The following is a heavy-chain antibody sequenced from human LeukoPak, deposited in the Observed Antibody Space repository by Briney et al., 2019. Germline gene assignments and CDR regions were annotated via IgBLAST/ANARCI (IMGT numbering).Heavy chain of an antibody. CDR3: ARDRVWTVLY. CDR1: GFTFSSYA. Sequence: GGSLRLSCAASGFTFSSYAMSWVRQAPGKGLEWVANINQDGSERYYVDSLKGRFSISRDNAKNSVHLQVDSLRAEDTAVYYCARDRVWTVLYWGQGTLVSVSS. D-gene: IGHD6-13*01. CDR2: INQDGSER. V-gene: IGHV3-7*01. J-gene: IGHJ4*02.